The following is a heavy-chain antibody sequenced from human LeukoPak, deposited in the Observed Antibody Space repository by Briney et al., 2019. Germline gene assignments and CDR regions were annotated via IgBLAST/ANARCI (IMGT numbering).Heavy chain of an antibody. V-gene: IGHV3-30*18. CDR2: ISYDGSNK. D-gene: IGHD3-22*01. J-gene: IGHJ4*02. CDR1: GFTFSSYG. CDR3: AKDHYYDSSGYHFDY. Sequence: GGSLRLSCAASGFTFSSYGMHWVRQAPGKGLEWVAVISYDGSNKYYADSVKGRFTISRDNSKNTLYLQMNSLRAEDTAVYYCAKDHYYDSSGYHFDYWGQGTLVTVSS.